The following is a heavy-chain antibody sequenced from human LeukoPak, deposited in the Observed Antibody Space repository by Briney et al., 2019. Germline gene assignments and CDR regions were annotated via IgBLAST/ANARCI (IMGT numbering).Heavy chain of an antibody. V-gene: IGHV1-58*02. CDR1: GFTFTSSA. J-gene: IGHJ4*02. CDR3: AVHSSGWYYYFDY. D-gene: IGHD6-19*01. Sequence: ASVKVSCKASGFTFTSSAMQWVRQARGQRLEWIGWIVVGSGNTNYAQKFQERVTITRDMSTSTAYMELSSLRSEDTAVYYCAVHSSGWYYYFDYWGQGTLVTVSS. CDR2: IVVGSGNT.